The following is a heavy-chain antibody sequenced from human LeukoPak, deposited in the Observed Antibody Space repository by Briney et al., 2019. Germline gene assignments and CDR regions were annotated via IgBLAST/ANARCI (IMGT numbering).Heavy chain of an antibody. V-gene: IGHV3-30-3*01. Sequence: GRSLRLSCAASGFGFSSYSMHWVRQAPGKGLEWVAFISYDGNNKYYGDSLKGRFTISRDNSKNTLFLQMNSLRVEDTAVYYCARGTKRQQLRTRNFEYWGQGTLVTVSS. CDR3: ARGTKRQQLRTRNFEY. J-gene: IGHJ4*02. CDR2: ISYDGNNK. CDR1: GFGFSSYS. D-gene: IGHD6-13*01.